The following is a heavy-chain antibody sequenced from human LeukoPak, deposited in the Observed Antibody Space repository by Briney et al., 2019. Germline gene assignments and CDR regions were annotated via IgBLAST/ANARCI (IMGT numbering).Heavy chain of an antibody. J-gene: IGHJ4*02. CDR1: GFTFSSYS. V-gene: IGHV3-21*01. CDR3: ARLEMATIGVGYYFDY. Sequence: GGSLRLSCAASGFTFSSYSMNWVRQAPGKGLEWVSSISSSSSYIYCADSVKGRFTISRDNAKNSLYLQMNSLRAEDTAVYYCARLEMATIGVGYYFDYWGQGTLVTVSS. D-gene: IGHD5-24*01. CDR2: ISSSSSYI.